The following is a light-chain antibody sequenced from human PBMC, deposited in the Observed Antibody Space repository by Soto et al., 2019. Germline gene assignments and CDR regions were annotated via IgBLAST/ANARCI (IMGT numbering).Light chain of an antibody. J-gene: IGKJ3*01. Sequence: EIVLTQSPGTLSLSPGERATLSCRASQSFSSSYLAWYQQRPGQAPRLLIYGASSRATGISDRFSGSGSGTDFTLTISSLEPEDFAVDYCQHYGSALFTFGPGTKVDVK. CDR1: QSFSSSY. CDR2: GAS. V-gene: IGKV3-20*01. CDR3: QHYGSALFT.